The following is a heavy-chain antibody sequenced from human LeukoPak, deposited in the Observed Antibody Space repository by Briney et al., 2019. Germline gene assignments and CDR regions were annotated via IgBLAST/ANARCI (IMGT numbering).Heavy chain of an antibody. V-gene: IGHV4-38-2*02. Sequence: SGTLCLTCAVSGYSFSSGDYWGWIRHPRGKGLEWIGIIYYGGSTYYTPSVKGRVTISVDKSKNKFTLKLSSVTAADTAVYYWAREHSNDGWFDPWGQGTLVTVSS. D-gene: IGHD1-1*01. J-gene: IGHJ5*02. CDR3: AREHSNDGWFDP. CDR2: IYYGGST. CDR1: GYSFSSGDY.